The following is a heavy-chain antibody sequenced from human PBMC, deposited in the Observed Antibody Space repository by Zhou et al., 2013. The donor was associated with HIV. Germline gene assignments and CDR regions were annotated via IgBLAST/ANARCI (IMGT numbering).Heavy chain of an antibody. D-gene: IGHD2-2*02. Sequence: QVQLVQSGAEVKKPGSSVKVSCKASGGTFSSYAISWVRQAPGQGLEWMGGIIPIFGTANYAQKFQGRVTITTDESTSTAYMELSSLRSEDTAVYYCARPPQYCSSTSCYRRLDYWGQGTLVTVSS. V-gene: IGHV1-69*05. CDR3: ARPPQYCSSTSCYRRLDY. CDR2: IIPIFGTA. J-gene: IGHJ4*02. CDR1: GGTFSSYA.